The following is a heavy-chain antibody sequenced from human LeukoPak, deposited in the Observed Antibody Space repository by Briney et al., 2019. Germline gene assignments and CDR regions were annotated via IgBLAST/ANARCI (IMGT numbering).Heavy chain of an antibody. Sequence: SETLSLTCTVSGGSISSTSYYWGWIRQPPETGLEWIGSIYYSGSTNYNPSLKSRVTISVDTSKNQFSLKLSSVTAADTAVYYCARRLRRAAAGLWVDYWGQGTLVTVSS. J-gene: IGHJ4*02. CDR2: IYYSGST. CDR1: GGSISSTSYY. V-gene: IGHV4-39*07. CDR3: ARRLRRAAAGLWVDY. D-gene: IGHD6-13*01.